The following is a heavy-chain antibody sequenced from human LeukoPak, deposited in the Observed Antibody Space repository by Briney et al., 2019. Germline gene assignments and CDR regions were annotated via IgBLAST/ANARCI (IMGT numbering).Heavy chain of an antibody. D-gene: IGHD3-16*02. Sequence: GGSLRLSCAASGFTFDDYAMHWVRQAPGKGLEWVSGISWNSGSIGYADSVKGRFTISRDNAKNSLYLQMNSLRAEDMALYYCAKDSDYVGGSYRSSFDYWGQGTLVTVSS. J-gene: IGHJ4*02. CDR3: AKDSDYVGGSYRSSFDY. CDR2: ISWNSGSI. V-gene: IGHV3-9*03. CDR1: GFTFDDYA.